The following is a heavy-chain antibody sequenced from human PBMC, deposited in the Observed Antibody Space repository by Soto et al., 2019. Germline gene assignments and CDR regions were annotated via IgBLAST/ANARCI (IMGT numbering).Heavy chain of an antibody. V-gene: IGHV1-69*01. J-gene: IGHJ6*02. CDR1: GGTFDNYA. Sequence: QEQLLQSGAEVRKPGSSVKVSCKASGGTFDNYAVSWVRQAPGQGLEWMGGIIPIFETVNYAQRCQGRLTIAADESTSTAYMELTSLTSADTAIYFCARRLRTGNYGMEVWGQGTTVTVSS. CDR2: IIPIFETV. CDR3: ARRLRTGNYGMEV. D-gene: IGHD2-15*01.